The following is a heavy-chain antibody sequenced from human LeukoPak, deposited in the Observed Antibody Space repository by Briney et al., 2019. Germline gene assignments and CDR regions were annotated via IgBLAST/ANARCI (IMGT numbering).Heavy chain of an antibody. CDR2: INHSGST. Sequence: PSETLSLTCAVYGGSFSGYYWSWIRQPPGKGLEWIGEINHSGSTNYNPSLKSRVTISVDTSKNQFSLKLSSVTAADTAVYYCGRDLGYSYGYVGYWGQGTLVTVSS. D-gene: IGHD5-18*01. J-gene: IGHJ4*02. CDR1: GGSFSGYY. V-gene: IGHV4-34*01. CDR3: GRDLGYSYGYVGY.